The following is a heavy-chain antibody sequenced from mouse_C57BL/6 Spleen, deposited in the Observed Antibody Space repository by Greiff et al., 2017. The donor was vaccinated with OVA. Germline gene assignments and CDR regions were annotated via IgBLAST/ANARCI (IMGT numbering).Heavy chain of an antibody. D-gene: IGHD1-1*01. CDR3: ARWGSSSYGAMDY. V-gene: IGHV1-82*01. CDR1: GYAFSSSW. Sequence: QVQLQQSGPELVKPGASVKISCKASGYAFSSSWMNWVKQRPGKGLEWIGRIYPGDGDTNYNGKFNGKATLTADKSSSTAYMQLSSLTSEDSAVYFCARWGSSSYGAMDYWGQGTSVTVSS. J-gene: IGHJ4*01. CDR2: IYPGDGDT.